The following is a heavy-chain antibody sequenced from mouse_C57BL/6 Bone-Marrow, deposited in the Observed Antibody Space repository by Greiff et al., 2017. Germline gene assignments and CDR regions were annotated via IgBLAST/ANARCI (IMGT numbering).Heavy chain of an antibody. CDR1: GYTFTSYW. Sequence: QVQLQQPGAELVKPGASVKMSCKASGYTFTSYWITWVKQRPGQGLEWIGDIYPGSGSTNYNEKFKSKATLTVDTSSSTASMQLSSLTSEDSAVYYCARWIYYDYDEAWFAYWGQGTLVTVSA. CDR3: ARWIYYDYDEAWFAY. CDR2: IYPGSGST. J-gene: IGHJ3*01. V-gene: IGHV1-55*01. D-gene: IGHD2-4*01.